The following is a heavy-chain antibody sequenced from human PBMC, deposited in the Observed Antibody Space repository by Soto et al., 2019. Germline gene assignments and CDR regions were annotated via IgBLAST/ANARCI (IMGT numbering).Heavy chain of an antibody. CDR3: ASSLLVGYGLEGESD. CDR2: ISAYNGNT. V-gene: IGHV1-18*01. CDR1: GYTFTSYG. D-gene: IGHD5-18*01. Sequence: QVQVVQSGAEVKKPGASVKVSCKASGYTFTSYGISWVRQAPGQGLVWMGWISAYNGNTNYAQKLQGRVTMTTDTSTSTAYMELRSLRSDDTAVYYCASSLLVGYGLEGESDWGQGTLVTVSS. J-gene: IGHJ4*02.